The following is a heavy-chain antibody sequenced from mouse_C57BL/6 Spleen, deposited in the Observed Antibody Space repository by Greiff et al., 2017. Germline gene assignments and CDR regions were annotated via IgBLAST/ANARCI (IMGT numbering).Heavy chain of an antibody. CDR1: GYAFTNYL. V-gene: IGHV1-54*01. Sequence: QVQLQQSGAELVRPGTSVKVSCKASGYAFTNYLIEWVKQRPGQGLEWIGVINPGSGGTNYNEKFKGKATLTADKSSSTAYMQLSSLTSEDSAVYFCARGRQLRPYYFDYWGQGTTLTGSS. D-gene: IGHD3-2*02. CDR3: ARGRQLRPYYFDY. CDR2: INPGSGGT. J-gene: IGHJ2*01.